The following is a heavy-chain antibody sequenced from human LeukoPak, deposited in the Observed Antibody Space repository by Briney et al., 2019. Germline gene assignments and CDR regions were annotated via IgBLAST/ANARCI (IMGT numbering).Heavy chain of an antibody. D-gene: IGHD2-15*01. CDR1: GYIFTSYY. CDR2: MNPNSGNT. Sequence: ASVTVSCKAFGYIFTSYYMHWVRQATGQGLEWMGWMNPNSGNTGYAQKFQGRVTMTRNTSISTAYMELSSLRSEDTAVYYCARVFADIVVVVAAPRRYYYYGMDVWGQGTTVTVSS. J-gene: IGHJ6*02. CDR3: ARVFADIVVVVAAPRRYYYYGMDV. V-gene: IGHV1-8*01.